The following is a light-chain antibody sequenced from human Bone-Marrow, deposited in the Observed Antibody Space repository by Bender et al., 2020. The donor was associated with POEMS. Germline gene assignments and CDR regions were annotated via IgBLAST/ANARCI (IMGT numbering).Light chain of an antibody. CDR2: DVN. Sequence: QSVLTQPASVSGSPGQSITISCTGTSRDVGYNWVAWYQQHPGKAPKLMIFDVNNRPSGVSYRFSGSKSGDSASLTISGLRAEDEADYYCSSYAGSEGGIFGGGTKLTVL. CDR1: SRDVGYNW. J-gene: IGLJ2*01. CDR3: SSYAGSEGGI. V-gene: IGLV2-14*03.